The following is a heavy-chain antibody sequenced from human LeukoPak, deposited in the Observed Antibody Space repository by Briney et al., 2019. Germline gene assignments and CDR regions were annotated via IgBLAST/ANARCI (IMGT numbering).Heavy chain of an antibody. CDR2: IYNSGIT. V-gene: IGHV4-39*01. CDR3: ARGEVSSWARRRLEVWFDP. CDR1: GGSISSSSYY. J-gene: IGHJ5*02. D-gene: IGHD6-13*01. Sequence: PSETLSLTCTVSGGSISSSSYYWGWIPQPPGEGLEWIGSIYNSGITYYNPSLKSRVTISIDTSKNQFSLKLSSVTAADTAVYYCARGEVSSWARRRLEVWFDPWGQGTLVTVSS.